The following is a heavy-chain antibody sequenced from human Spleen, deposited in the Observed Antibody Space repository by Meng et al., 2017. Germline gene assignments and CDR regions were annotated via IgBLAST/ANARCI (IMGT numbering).Heavy chain of an antibody. D-gene: IGHD5-18*01. CDR1: GFTFSSYS. J-gene: IGHJ4*02. Sequence: GESLKISCAASGFTFSSYSMNWVRQAPGKGLEWVSYISSSCSSIYYADSVKGRFTISSDNANNALYLQMDSLRADDTAVYYCAGDRRTQLWLVVTTFDYWGQGTLVTVSS. CDR3: AGDRRTQLWLVVTTFDY. V-gene: IGHV3-48*04. CDR2: ISSSCSSI.